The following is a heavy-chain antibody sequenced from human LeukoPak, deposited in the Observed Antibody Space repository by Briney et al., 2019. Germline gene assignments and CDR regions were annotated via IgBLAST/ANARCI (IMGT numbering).Heavy chain of an antibody. CDR3: ARHRYSVDWFDP. V-gene: IGHV5-10-1*01. Sequence: GESLRISCKGSGYSFTSYWISWVRQMPGKGLEWMGRIDPSDSYTNYSPSFQGHVTISADKSISTAYLQWSSLKASDTAVYYCARHRYSVDWFDPWGQGTLVTVSS. D-gene: IGHD5/OR15-5a*01. CDR2: IDPSDSYT. CDR1: GYSFTSYW. J-gene: IGHJ5*02.